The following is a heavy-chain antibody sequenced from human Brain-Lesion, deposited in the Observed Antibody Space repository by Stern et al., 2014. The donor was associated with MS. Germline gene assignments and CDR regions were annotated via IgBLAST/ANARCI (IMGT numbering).Heavy chain of an antibody. Sequence: QVQLQESGPGLVKPSETLSLTCTVAGGSVSSTSYAWAWIRQPPGKGLEWIGTIYYSGNTYYSPSLKSRLTISLDTSKTQFSLQRRSVTAADTAVYYCAGEEDIRYCSGGSCTGNWFDPWGQGTLVTVSS. CDR3: AGEEDIRYCSGGSCTGNWFDP. J-gene: IGHJ5*02. V-gene: IGHV4-39*01. CDR1: GGSVSSTSYA. D-gene: IGHD2-15*01. CDR2: IYYSGNT.